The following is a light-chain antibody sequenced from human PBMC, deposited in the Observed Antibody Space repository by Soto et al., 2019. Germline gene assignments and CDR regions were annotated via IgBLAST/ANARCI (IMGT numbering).Light chain of an antibody. CDR1: SSDVGAYNY. CDR2: DVS. J-gene: IGLJ3*02. Sequence: QSALTQPASVSGSPGQSITISCTGTSSDVGAYNYVSWYQQYPGKAPKLIVCDVSNRPSGVSIHFSGSKSGNTASLTISGLQAEDEADYYCSSYTRSGTLVFGGGTKLTVL. V-gene: IGLV2-14*01. CDR3: SSYTRSGTLV.